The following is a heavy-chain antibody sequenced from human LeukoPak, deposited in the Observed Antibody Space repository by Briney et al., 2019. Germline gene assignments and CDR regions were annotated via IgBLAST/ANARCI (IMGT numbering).Heavy chain of an antibody. J-gene: IGHJ4*02. CDR1: GFTFSSYA. CDR2: ISGSGGST. V-gene: IGHV3-23*01. CDR3: AKDGPYYYGSGSYYNDYFDY. Sequence: GGSLRLSCAASGFTFSSYAMSWVRQAPGKGLEWVSAISGSGGSTYYAGSVKGRFTISKDNSKNTLYLQMNSLRAEDTAVYYCAKDGPYYYGSGSYYNDYFDYWGQGTLVTVSS. D-gene: IGHD3-10*01.